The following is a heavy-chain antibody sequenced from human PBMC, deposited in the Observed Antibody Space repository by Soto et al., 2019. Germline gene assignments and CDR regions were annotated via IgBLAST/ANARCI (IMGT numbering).Heavy chain of an antibody. V-gene: IGHV3-73*02. J-gene: IGHJ5*02. CDR1: GFSFSGSA. CDR3: TRLDYYDSRGSP. CDR2: IRTYANNYAT. Sequence: DVQVVESGGGLVQPGGSLKLSCAASGFSFSGSAMHWVRQASGKGLEWVGRIRTYANNYATAYSASVKGRFTISRDDSKNTAYLQMNSLKTEDTAVYYCTRLDYYDSRGSPWGQGTLVTVSS. D-gene: IGHD3-22*01.